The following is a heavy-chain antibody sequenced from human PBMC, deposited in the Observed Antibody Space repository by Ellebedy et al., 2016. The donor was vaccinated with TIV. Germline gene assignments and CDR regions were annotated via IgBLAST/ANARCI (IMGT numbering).Heavy chain of an antibody. V-gene: IGHV4-61*01. Sequence: SETLSLXXTVSSGSVSSGRHYLSWIRQPPGKGLEWIGYIYYTGSTNYNPSLKSRVFISVDTSKNQFSLKLSSVTAADTAVYYCATDWGRAAVLWGQGTLVTVSS. CDR2: IYYTGST. CDR3: ATDWGRAAVL. CDR1: SGSVSSGRHY. J-gene: IGHJ4*02. D-gene: IGHD3-16*01.